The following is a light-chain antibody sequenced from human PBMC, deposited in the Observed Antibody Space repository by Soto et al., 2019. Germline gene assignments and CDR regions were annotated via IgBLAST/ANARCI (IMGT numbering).Light chain of an antibody. Sequence: VVTQEPSLTVCPGGTVTLTCASSTGAVTSGYYPNWFQQKPGQAPRLLIYGASSRATGIPDRFSGSGSGTDFTLTISRLEPEDFAVYYCQHYGSSWTFGQGTKVDIK. J-gene: IGKJ1*01. CDR3: QHYGSSWT. CDR2: GAS. CDR1: TGAVTSGYY. V-gene: IGKV3-20*01.